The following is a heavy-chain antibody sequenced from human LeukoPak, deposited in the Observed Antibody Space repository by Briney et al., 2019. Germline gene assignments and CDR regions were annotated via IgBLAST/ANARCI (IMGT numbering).Heavy chain of an antibody. J-gene: IGHJ3*02. CDR1: GFTFSSYW. CDR3: ARSDSSGYHDAFDM. V-gene: IGHV3-7*03. CDR2: IKQDGSEK. Sequence: PGGSLRLSCAASGFTFSSYWMSWVRQAPGKGLEWVANIKQDGSEKYYVDSVKGRFTISRDNAKNSLYLQMNSLRAEDTALYYCARSDSSGYHDAFDMWGQGTMVTVSS. D-gene: IGHD3-22*01.